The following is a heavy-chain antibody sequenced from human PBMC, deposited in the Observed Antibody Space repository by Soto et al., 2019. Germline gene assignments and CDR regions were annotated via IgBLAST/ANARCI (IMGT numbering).Heavy chain of an antibody. CDR2: IWYDGSNK. V-gene: IGHV3-33*01. J-gene: IGHJ6*02. CDR1: GFTFSSYG. Sequence: GGSLSLSCAASGFTFSSYGMHWVRQAPGKGLEWVAVIWYDGSNKYYADSVKGRFTISRDNSKNTLYLQMNSLRAEDTAVYYCARDLASIYYYYGMDVWGQGTTVTVSS. CDR3: ARDLASIYYYYGMDV.